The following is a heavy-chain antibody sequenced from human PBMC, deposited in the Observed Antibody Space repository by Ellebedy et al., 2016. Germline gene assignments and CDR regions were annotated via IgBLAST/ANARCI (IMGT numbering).Heavy chain of an antibody. CDR1: GFTLSRYW. Sequence: GESLKISCTPSGFTLSRYWIHWVRQVPGKGLVWVARIDSGDRSTSYADSVKGRFTISRDNGENTVYLEMKSLRAEDAAVYYCARAYCDGDCLGAFNIWGRGTLVTVAS. CDR3: ARAYCDGDCLGAFNI. D-gene: IGHD2-21*02. J-gene: IGHJ3*02. CDR2: IDSGDRST. V-gene: IGHV3-74*01.